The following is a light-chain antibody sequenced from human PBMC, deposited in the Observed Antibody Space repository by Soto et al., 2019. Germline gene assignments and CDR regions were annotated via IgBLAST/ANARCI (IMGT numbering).Light chain of an antibody. CDR3: QQYDTLPQGYT. CDR2: DAS. Sequence: DIQMTQSPSSLSASVGDRVTITCQASQDISNYLNWYQQKPGKAPKLLIYDASNLETGVPSRFSGSGSGTDFTFTIRSLQPEDIATYYCQQYDTLPQGYTFGQGTKLEIK. V-gene: IGKV1-33*01. CDR1: QDISNY. J-gene: IGKJ2*01.